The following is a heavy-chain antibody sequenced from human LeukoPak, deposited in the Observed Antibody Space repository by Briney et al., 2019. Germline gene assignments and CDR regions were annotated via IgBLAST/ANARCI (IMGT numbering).Heavy chain of an antibody. CDR1: GFTFSSYA. CDR3: AKMGVVAARPGTFDY. D-gene: IGHD6-6*01. Sequence: LAGGSLRLSCAASGFTFSSYAMSWVRQAPGKGLEWVSAISGSGGSTYYADSVKGRFTISRDNSKNTLYLQMNSLRAEDTAVYYCAKMGVVAARPGTFDYWGQGTLVTVSS. V-gene: IGHV3-23*01. CDR2: ISGSGGST. J-gene: IGHJ4*02.